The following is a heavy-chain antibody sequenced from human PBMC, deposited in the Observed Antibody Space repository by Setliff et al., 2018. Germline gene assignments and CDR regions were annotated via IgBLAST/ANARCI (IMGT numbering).Heavy chain of an antibody. CDR2: IYYSGKT. D-gene: IGHD1-1*01. CDR3: ARTGTYRYFDF. V-gene: IGHV4-39*01. Sequence: SETLSLTCTVSGGSINNGTYYWGWIRQPPGKGLEWIGRIYYSGKTYYNASLKSRVTISVDMAQNQFSLRLSSVTAADTAVYYCARTGTYRYFDFWGQGTLVTVSS. J-gene: IGHJ4*02. CDR1: GGSINNGTYY.